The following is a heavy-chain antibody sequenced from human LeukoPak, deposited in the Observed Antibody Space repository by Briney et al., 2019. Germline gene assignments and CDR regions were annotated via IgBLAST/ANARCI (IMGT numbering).Heavy chain of an antibody. D-gene: IGHD6-19*01. CDR1: GDSMTTFD. J-gene: IGHJ4*02. CDR2: VFTSVTT. CDR3: ARHSPTGWYYFDS. V-gene: IGHV4-4*07. Sequence: SETLSLTCSVSGDSMTTFDWSWIRQPARKGLEWVGQVFTSVTTAYSASLKSRLTISFDKSNNPVSLKLLSVTAADTAVYYCARHSPTGWYYFDSWGQGALVIVSS.